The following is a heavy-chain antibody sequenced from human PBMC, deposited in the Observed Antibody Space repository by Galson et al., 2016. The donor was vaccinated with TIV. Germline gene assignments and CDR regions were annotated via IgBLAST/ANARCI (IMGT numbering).Heavy chain of an antibody. J-gene: IGHJ5*02. D-gene: IGHD6-19*01. V-gene: IGHV6-1*01. CDR2: TYYRSKWYN. CDR1: GDSVSSRTAA. Sequence: CAISGDSVSSRTAAWNWIRQSPSRGLEWLGRTYYRSKWYNDYAVSVKSRITINPDTSKNQFSLQLNSVTPEDTAVYYCARASALSPWLVIHFDPWGQGTLVTVSS. CDR3: ARASALSPWLVIHFDP.